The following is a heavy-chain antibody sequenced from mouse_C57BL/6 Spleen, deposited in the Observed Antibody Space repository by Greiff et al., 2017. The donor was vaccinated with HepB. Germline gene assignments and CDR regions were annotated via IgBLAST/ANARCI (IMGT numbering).Heavy chain of an antibody. Sequence: EVKLVESGGGLVKPGGSLKLSCAASGFTFSSYAMSWVRQTPEKRLEWVATISDGGSYTYYPDNVKGRFTISRDNAKNNLYLQMSHLKSEDTAMYYCARERQLFAYWGQVTLVTVSA. CDR1: GFTFSSYA. J-gene: IGHJ3*01. D-gene: IGHD3-2*01. CDR3: ARERQLFAY. CDR2: ISDGGSYT. V-gene: IGHV5-4*01.